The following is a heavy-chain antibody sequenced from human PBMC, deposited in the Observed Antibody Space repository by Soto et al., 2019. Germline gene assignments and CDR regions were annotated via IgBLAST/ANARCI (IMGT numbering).Heavy chain of an antibody. V-gene: IGHV1-69*01. CDR1: GGTCSSYA. J-gene: IGHJ5*02. Sequence: QVQLVQSGAEVKKPGSSVKVSCKASGGTCSSYAISWVRQAPGQGLEWMGGIIPIFGTANYAQKFQGRVTITADESTSTAYMELSSLRSEDTAVYYCARMGICSGGSCYSGGSWFDPWGQGTLVTVSS. D-gene: IGHD2-15*01. CDR3: ARMGICSGGSCYSGGSWFDP. CDR2: IIPIFGTA.